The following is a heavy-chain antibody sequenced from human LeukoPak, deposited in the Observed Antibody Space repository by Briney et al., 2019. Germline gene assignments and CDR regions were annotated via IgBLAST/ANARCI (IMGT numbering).Heavy chain of an antibody. V-gene: IGHV3-15*01. Sequence: GGSLRLSCAASGFTFSNAWMSWVRQAPGKGLEWVGRIKSKTEGGTTDYAAPVKGRFIISRDDSKNALYLQMNSLKTEDTAMYFCATARSSSTWSIFLYWHSHLWGRGTLVTVSS. CDR2: IKSKTEGGTT. CDR1: GFTFSNAW. CDR3: ATARSSSTWSIFLYWHSHL. J-gene: IGHJ2*01. D-gene: IGHD6-13*01.